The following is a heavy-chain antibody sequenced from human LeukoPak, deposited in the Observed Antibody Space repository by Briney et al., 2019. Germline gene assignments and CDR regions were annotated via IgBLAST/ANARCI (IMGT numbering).Heavy chain of an antibody. V-gene: IGHV4-30-2*01. D-gene: IGHD1-26*01. CDR2: VNQSGNA. Sequence: PSETLSLTCTVSGGSISSGGYYWNWIRQPQGKGLEWNVYVNQSGNAYYNPSLKGRVTMSVERSRNQFSLKLSSVTAGETAGYYCARSWDSGSYWLDYWGQGTLVTVSS. CDR3: ARSWDSGSYWLDY. CDR1: GGSISSGGYY. J-gene: IGHJ4*02.